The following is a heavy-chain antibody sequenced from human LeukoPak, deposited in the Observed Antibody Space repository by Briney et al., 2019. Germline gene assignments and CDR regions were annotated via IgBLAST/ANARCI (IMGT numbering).Heavy chain of an antibody. V-gene: IGHV4-39*01. D-gene: IGHD6-13*01. Sequence: SETLSLTCTVSGGSISSSSYYWGWIRQPPGKGLEWIGSIYYSGSTYYNPSLKSRVTISVDTSKNQFSLKLGSVTAADTAVYYCASEPYSSSWYREAFDPWGQGTLVTVSS. CDR1: GGSISSSSYY. J-gene: IGHJ5*02. CDR2: IYYSGST. CDR3: ASEPYSSSWYREAFDP.